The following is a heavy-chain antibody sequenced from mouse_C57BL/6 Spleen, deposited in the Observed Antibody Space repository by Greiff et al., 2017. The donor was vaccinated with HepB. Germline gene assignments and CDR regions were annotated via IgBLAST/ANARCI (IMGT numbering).Heavy chain of an antibody. CDR2: INYDGSST. J-gene: IGHJ4*01. CDR3: ARDRDYYGTYAMDY. CDR1: GFTFSDYY. D-gene: IGHD1-1*01. V-gene: IGHV5-16*01. Sequence: EVHLVESEGGLVQPGSSMKLSCTASGFTFSDYYMAWVRQVPEKGLEWVANINYDGSSTYYLDSLKSRFIISRDNAKNILYLQMSSLKSEDTATYYCARDRDYYGTYAMDYWGQGTSVTVSS.